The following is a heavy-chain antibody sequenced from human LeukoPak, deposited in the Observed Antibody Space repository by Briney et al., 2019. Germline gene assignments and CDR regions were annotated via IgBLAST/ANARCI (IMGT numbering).Heavy chain of an antibody. V-gene: IGHV1-69*04. D-gene: IGHD4-17*01. CDR2: IIPILGIA. Sequence: SVKVSCKVSGYTLTELSMHWVRQAPGQGLEWMGRIIPILGIANYAQKFQGRVTITADKSTSTAYMELSSLRSEDTAVYYCAREAYGDYGGGSWFDPWGQGTLVTVSS. CDR1: GYTLTELS. CDR3: AREAYGDYGGGSWFDP. J-gene: IGHJ5*02.